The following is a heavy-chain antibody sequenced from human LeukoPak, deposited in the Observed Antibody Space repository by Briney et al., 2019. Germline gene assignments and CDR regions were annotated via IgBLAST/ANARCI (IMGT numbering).Heavy chain of an antibody. Sequence: PGGSLRLSCAASGFSFSSYEMTWVRQAPGKGLEWVSFTSSSGSGKNYADSVKGRFTISRDNAKNSLYLQMNSLRADDTAVYYCARRYYGVDYWGQGTLVTVSS. CDR3: ARRYYGVDY. V-gene: IGHV3-48*03. D-gene: IGHD4-17*01. CDR1: GFSFSSYE. CDR2: TSSSGSGK. J-gene: IGHJ4*02.